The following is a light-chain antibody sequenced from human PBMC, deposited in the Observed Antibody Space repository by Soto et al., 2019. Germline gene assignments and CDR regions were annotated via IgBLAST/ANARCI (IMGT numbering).Light chain of an antibody. CDR2: RAS. J-gene: IGKJ2*01. CDR3: QQYINWPYT. CDR1: QSVSSN. Sequence: EIVMTQSPATLSVSPGERATLSCRASQSVSSNLAWYQQKPGQAPRLLIHRASTRATGIPARFSGSGSGTEFTLTISSLQSEDFAVYFCQQYINWPYTFGQGTKLEIK. V-gene: IGKV3-15*01.